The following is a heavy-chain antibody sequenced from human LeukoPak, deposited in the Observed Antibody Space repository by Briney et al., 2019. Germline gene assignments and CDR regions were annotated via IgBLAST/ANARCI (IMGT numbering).Heavy chain of an antibody. CDR2: ISSSSNYI. V-gene: IGHV3-21*01. D-gene: IGHD2-2*01. CDR3: ARVTCGDTSCYPDY. CDR1: GFTFSSYH. J-gene: IGHJ4*02. Sequence: GGSLRLSCAASGFTFSSYHMNWVRQAPGKGLEWVSSISSSSNYIYYADSMKGRFTISRANANNSLYLQMNSLRAEDTAVYYCARVTCGDTSCYPDYWGRGTLVTVSS.